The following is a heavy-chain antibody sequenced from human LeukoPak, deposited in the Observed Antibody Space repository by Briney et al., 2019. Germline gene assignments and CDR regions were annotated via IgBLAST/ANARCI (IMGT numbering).Heavy chain of an antibody. D-gene: IGHD1-26*01. CDR1: GYTFTSYG. J-gene: IGHJ4*02. CDR2: ISAYNGNT. V-gene: IGHV1-18*01. Sequence: ASVKVSCKASGYTFTSYGISWVRQAPGQGLEWMGWISAYNGNTNYAQKLQGRVTMTTDTSTSTAYMELRSLRSDDTAVYYCARVDPSGSYGGYYFDYWGRGTLVTVSS. CDR3: ARVDPSGSYGGYYFDY.